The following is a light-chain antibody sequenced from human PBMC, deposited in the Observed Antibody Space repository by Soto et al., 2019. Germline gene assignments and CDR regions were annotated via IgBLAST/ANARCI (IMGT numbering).Light chain of an antibody. CDR3: QETYSKRPT. V-gene: IGKV1-39*01. CDR2: ETS. J-gene: IGKJ4*01. Sequence: DIQMAQSPSSLSASVGDRVTITCRAGQNIAKYLNWYQQKPGKAPLLLIYETSKLEIGVPSRFAGSGSGTDFALTISSLQPEDFATYYCQETYSKRPTFGGGTKVEI. CDR1: QNIAKY.